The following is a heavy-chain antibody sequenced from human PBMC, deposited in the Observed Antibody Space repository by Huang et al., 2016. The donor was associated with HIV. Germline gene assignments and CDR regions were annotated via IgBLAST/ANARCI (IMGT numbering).Heavy chain of an antibody. D-gene: IGHD3-22*01. CDR1: GYTFTSYD. J-gene: IGHJ4*02. Sequence: QVQLVQSGAEVKKPGASVKVSCKASGYTFTSYDSNWVRQATGQGLEWMGCMSPNRGNTGYAQKFQGRVTITWSTSISTAYMELSGLRSDDTAVYYCASEPLGSSDYFRYWGQGTLVTVSS. V-gene: IGHV1-8*01. CDR2: MSPNRGNT. CDR3: ASEPLGSSDYFRY.